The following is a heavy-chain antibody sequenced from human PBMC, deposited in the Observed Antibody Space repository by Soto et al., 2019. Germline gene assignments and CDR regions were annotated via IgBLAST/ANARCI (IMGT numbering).Heavy chain of an antibody. J-gene: IGHJ4*02. CDR3: ARGPRSEWLLFRQEHYIDY. Sequence: GGSLRLSCAASGFTVSSNYMSWVRQAPGKGLEWVSVIYSGGSTYYADSVKGRFTISRDNSKNTLYLQMNSLRAEDTAVYYCARGPRSEWLLFRQEHYIDYWGQGTLVTVSS. D-gene: IGHD3-3*01. CDR2: IYSGGST. V-gene: IGHV3-66*01. CDR1: GFTVSSNY.